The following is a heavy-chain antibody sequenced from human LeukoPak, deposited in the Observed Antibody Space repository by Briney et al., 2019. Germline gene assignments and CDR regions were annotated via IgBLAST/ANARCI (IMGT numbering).Heavy chain of an antibody. J-gene: IGHJ4*02. Sequence: PGGSLRLSCAASGFTFSSYGMHWVRQAPGKGLEWVAFIRYDGSNKYYADSVKGRFTISRDNSKNTLYLQMNSLRAEDTAVYYCAKDEILKLRYSSSWYANWGQGTLVTVSS. CDR2: IRYDGSNK. D-gene: IGHD6-13*01. CDR3: AKDEILKLRYSSSWYAN. CDR1: GFTFSSYG. V-gene: IGHV3-30*02.